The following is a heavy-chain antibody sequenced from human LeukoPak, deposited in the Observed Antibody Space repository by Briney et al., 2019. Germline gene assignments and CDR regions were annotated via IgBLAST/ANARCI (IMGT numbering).Heavy chain of an antibody. CDR1: GFTFSSYA. CDR3: AKDPYGSGSYYNEVVDY. Sequence: GGSLRLFCAASGFTFSSYAMSWVRQAPGKGLEWVSAISGSGGSTYCADSVKGRCTISRDNSKITLYMQMNSLRAEDTAVYYCAKDPYGSGSYYNEVVDYEGQGTLVTVTS. CDR2: ISGSGGST. J-gene: IGHJ4*02. D-gene: IGHD3-10*01. V-gene: IGHV3-23*01.